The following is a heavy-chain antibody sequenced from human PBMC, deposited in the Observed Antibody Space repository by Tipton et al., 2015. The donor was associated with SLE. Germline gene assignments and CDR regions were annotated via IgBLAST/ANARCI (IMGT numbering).Heavy chain of an antibody. J-gene: IGHJ4*02. CDR1: GFTFSNFL. CDR2: ISGSGHNT. CDR3: EVYGSGHRD. V-gene: IGHV3-23*01. D-gene: IGHD3-10*01. Sequence: SLRLSCAASGFTFSNFLMSWVRQAPGKGLEWVATISGSGHNTFHADSVRGRFTISRDNSKNSLYLQMNSLRVEDTAVYYCEVYGSGHRDWGQGTLVTVSS.